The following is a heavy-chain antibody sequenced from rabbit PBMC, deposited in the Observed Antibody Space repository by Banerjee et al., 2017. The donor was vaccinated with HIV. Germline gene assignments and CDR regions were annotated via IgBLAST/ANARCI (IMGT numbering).Heavy chain of an antibody. CDR2: IYAGSSDYT. CDR3: ARNAGYANGGDGYFKL. Sequence: QSLEESGGDLVKPGASLTLTCTAFGFSFSSGYDMCWVRQAPGKGLEWIACIYAGSSDYTYYASWAKGRFTISKTSSTTVTLQMTSLTAADTATYFCARNAGYANGGDGYFKLWGPGTLVTVS. D-gene: IGHD6-1*01. J-gene: IGHJ4*01. CDR1: GFSFSSGYD. V-gene: IGHV1S40*01.